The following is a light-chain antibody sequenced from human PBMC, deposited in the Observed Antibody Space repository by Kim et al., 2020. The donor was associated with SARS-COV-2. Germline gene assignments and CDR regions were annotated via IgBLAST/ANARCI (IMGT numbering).Light chain of an antibody. CDR1: QSVRSNY. CDR2: GAS. J-gene: IGKJ1*01. V-gene: IGKV3-20*01. Sequence: SPGESATLSCRASQSVRSNYLAWYQQRPGQAPRLLIYGASSRATGIPDRFSGSGSGTDFTLTITRLEPEDFAVYYCQQYSSSPATFGQGTKVEVK. CDR3: QQYSSSPAT.